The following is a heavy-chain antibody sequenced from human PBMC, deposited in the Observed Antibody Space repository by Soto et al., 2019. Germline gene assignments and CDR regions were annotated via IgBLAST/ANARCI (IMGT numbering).Heavy chain of an antibody. V-gene: IGHV3-30*18. D-gene: IGHD2-2*02. CDR1: GFTFSDYG. CDR2: ISYDSTNK. J-gene: IGHJ6*02. CDR3: AKDHGFDEFQLLYYSYYGLDV. Sequence: GGSLRLSCAASGFTFSDYGMHWVRQAPGKGLEWVAVISYDSTNKYYGDSVKGRFIISRDNSKNTLYLQMNSLRAEDRAVYYCAKDHGFDEFQLLYYSYYGLDVWGQGTTVTVSS.